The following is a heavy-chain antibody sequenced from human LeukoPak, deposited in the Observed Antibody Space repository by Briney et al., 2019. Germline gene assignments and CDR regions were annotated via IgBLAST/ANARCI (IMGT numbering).Heavy chain of an antibody. CDR3: AKDPSPFYYDRSGPSFDS. V-gene: IGHV3-23*01. CDR2: ITGSGVDT. Sequence: GGSLRLSCVGSGFSFRNYAMSWVRQAPGKGLEWVSVITGSGVDTYYADSVKGRFTISRDNSKSTLYVQMNRLRPEDTAVYYCAKDPSPFYYDRSGPSFDSWGQGTLVTVSS. J-gene: IGHJ4*02. CDR1: GFSFRNYA. D-gene: IGHD3-22*01.